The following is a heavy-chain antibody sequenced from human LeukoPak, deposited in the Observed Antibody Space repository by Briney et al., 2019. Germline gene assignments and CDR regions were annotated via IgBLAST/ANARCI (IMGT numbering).Heavy chain of an antibody. CDR1: GFTFSSFG. D-gene: IGHD2-15*01. CDR2: ISSGTTYI. J-gene: IGHJ6*02. V-gene: IGHV3-21*01. Sequence: GGSMRLACAAYGFTFSSFGMNWVRQAPGKGLEWVSSISSGTTYIYYADSVKGRFTISRDNAKNSLYLQMNSLRAEDTAVYFCARSSDRYGMDVWGQGTTVTVSS. CDR3: ARSSDRYGMDV.